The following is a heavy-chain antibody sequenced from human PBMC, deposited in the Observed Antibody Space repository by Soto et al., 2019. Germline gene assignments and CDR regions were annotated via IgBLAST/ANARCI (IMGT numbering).Heavy chain of an antibody. Sequence: PGVSLRLSCAASGFTFSGYAMSWVRQAPDKGLEWVSVISGDGGKTYYADNVKGRFTMSRDDYKSTVYLQMNSLRPEDSAMYYCAKLSIRKSWAVTFDHWGQGTSVTVSS. CDR2: ISGDGGKT. V-gene: IGHV3-30*18. CDR3: AKLSIRKSWAVTFDH. J-gene: IGHJ4*02. D-gene: IGHD4-17*01. CDR1: GFTFSGYA.